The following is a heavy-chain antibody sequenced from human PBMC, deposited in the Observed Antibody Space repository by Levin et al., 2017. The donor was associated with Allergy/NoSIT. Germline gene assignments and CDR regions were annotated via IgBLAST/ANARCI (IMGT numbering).Heavy chain of an antibody. J-gene: IGHJ3*02. CDR1: GYTFTDNH. CDR2: INPNSGDT. V-gene: IGHV1-2*02. Sequence: ASVKVSCKASGYTFTDNHIYWVRQAPGQGLEFMGWINPNSGDTNYAQKFQGRVTMTRDTSISTAYMDLSSLTSDDTAVYYCARELGISAFDIWGQGTLVTVSS. CDR3: ARELGISAFDI. D-gene: IGHD7-27*01.